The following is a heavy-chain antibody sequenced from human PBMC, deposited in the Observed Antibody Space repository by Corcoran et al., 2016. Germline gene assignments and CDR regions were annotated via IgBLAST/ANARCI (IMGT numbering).Heavy chain of an antibody. Sequence: EVQLVESGGGLIQPGGSLRLSCAASGFPVSSNYMSWVRQAPGKGLEWVSVIYSVGSTYYADSVKGRYTISRDNSKNTLYLQMNSLTAEDTAVYYWARPYSSGYWYFDLWGRGTLVTVSS. CDR2: IYSVGST. V-gene: IGHV3-53*01. D-gene: IGHD3-22*01. J-gene: IGHJ2*01. CDR1: GFPVSSNY. CDR3: ARPYSSGYWYFDL.